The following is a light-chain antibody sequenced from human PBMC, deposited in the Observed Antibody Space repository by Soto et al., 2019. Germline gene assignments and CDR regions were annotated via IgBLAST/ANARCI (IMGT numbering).Light chain of an antibody. J-gene: IGKJ1*01. CDR2: DAS. CDR3: QQYNSYSWT. V-gene: IGKV1-5*01. CDR1: QSISSW. Sequence: DIQMTQSPSTLYASVGDRVTITCRASQSISSWLAWYQQKPGKAPKLLIYDASSLESGVPSRLSGSGSGTEFTLTISSLQPDDFATYYCQQYNSYSWTFGQGTKVDIK.